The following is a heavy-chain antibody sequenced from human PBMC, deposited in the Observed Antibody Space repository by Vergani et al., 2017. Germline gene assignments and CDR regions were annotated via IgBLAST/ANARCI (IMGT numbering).Heavy chain of an antibody. V-gene: IGHV3-7*01. J-gene: IGHJ1*01. Sequence: EVQLVASGGGLVQRGGSLRLSCAASGFTFGDYYMVWIRLAPGKGLDWVASIKRDGTETFYVDSVKGRFTISRDNAKTTLYLQMNSLRDEDRGVYYCARISGGSAPYLHYWGQGTLVTVAS. CDR1: GFTFGDYY. CDR2: IKRDGTET. CDR3: ARISGGSAPYLHY. D-gene: IGHD2-15*01.